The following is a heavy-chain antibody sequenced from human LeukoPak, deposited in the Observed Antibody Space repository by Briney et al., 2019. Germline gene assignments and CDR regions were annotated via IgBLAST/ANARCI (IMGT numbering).Heavy chain of an antibody. CDR2: INHSGST. V-gene: IGHV4-34*01. Sequence: SETLSLTCAVYGGSFSGYYWSWIRQPPGKGLEWIGEINHSGSTNYNPSLKSRVTISVDTSKNQFSLKLSSVTAADTAVYYCARGLGAYWFGPWGQGTLVTVSS. CDR3: ARGLGAYWFGP. J-gene: IGHJ5*02. CDR1: GGSFSGYY.